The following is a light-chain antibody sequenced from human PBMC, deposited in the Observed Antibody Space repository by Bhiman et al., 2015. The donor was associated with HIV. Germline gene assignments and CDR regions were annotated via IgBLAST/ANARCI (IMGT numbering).Light chain of an antibody. Sequence: QSALTQPASVSGSPGQSITISCTGTSSDVGGYDYVSWYQQYPGKAPKLMIYDVSERPSGVSNRFSGSKSDNTASLTISGLQAEDEADYYCSSYTTSSTYVFGTGTKVTVL. V-gene: IGLV2-14*01. CDR2: DVS. CDR3: SSYTTSSTYV. CDR1: SSDVGGYDY. J-gene: IGLJ1*01.